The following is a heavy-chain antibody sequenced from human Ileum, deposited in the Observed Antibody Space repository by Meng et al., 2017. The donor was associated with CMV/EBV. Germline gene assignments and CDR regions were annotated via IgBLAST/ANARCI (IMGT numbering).Heavy chain of an antibody. Sequence: DDSGFTFSSYAMSCVRQAPGKGLGWVSVIYSGGSRTYYADSVKGRFTISRDNSKNTLYLQMNSLRAEDTAVYYCAKANWNYVNWFDPWGQGTLVTVSS. CDR1: GFTFSSYA. CDR3: AKANWNYVNWFDP. D-gene: IGHD1-7*01. J-gene: IGHJ5*02. CDR2: IYSGGSRT. V-gene: IGHV3-23*03.